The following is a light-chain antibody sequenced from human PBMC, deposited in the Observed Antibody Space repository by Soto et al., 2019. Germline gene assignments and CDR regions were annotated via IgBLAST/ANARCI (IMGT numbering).Light chain of an antibody. CDR1: QGITSY. CDR3: QRTYNAPPIT. Sequence: DIRLTQSPSSLSPSVGDRVTITCRVSQGITSYLNWDRQKPGKVPKFLIYSASNLQSGVTSRFSGGGSGPDFTLTISSLQPEDVATYDGQRTYNAPPITFGGGTRVEIK. J-gene: IGKJ4*01. V-gene: IGKV1-27*01. CDR2: SAS.